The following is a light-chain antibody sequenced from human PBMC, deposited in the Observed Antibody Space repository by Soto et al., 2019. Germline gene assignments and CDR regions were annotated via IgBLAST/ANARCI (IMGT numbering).Light chain of an antibody. CDR2: EGS. Sequence: QSALTQPASVSGSPGQSITISCTGTSSDVGNYNLVSWYQQHPGKAPKLMIYEGSKRPSGVSNRFSGSKSGNTASLTISGLQAEDEAEYYCCSYASSTTFRVLFGGGTKLTVL. J-gene: IGLJ2*01. CDR1: SSDVGNYNL. CDR3: CSYASSTTFRVL. V-gene: IGLV2-23*03.